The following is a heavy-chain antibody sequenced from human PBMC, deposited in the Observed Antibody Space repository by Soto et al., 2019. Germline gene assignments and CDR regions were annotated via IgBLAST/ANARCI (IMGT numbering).Heavy chain of an antibody. CDR2: ISSSGSTI. J-gene: IGHJ4*02. V-gene: IGHV3-11*01. CDR1: GFTFSDYY. D-gene: IGHD6-6*01. CDR3: ARDMRSTGYSSSSPGY. Sequence: GESLKISCAASGFTFSDYYMSWIRQAPGKGLEWVSYISSSGSTIYYADSVKGRFTISRDNAKNSLYLQMNSLRAEDTAVYYCARDMRSTGYSSSSPGYWGQGTLVTVSS.